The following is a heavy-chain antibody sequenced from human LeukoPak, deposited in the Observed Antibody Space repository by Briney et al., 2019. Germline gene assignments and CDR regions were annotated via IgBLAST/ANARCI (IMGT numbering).Heavy chain of an antibody. Sequence: SETLSLTCTVSGGSISSYYWSWIRQPAGKGLEWIGRIYTSGSTNYNPSLKSRVTMSVDTSKNQFSLKLSSVTAADTAVYYCARLAVAGTGLQEHLKNYYYYYGMDVWGQGTTVTVSS. V-gene: IGHV4-4*07. CDR2: IYTSGST. CDR3: ARLAVAGTGLQEHLKNYYYYYGMDV. J-gene: IGHJ6*02. D-gene: IGHD6-19*01. CDR1: GGSISSYY.